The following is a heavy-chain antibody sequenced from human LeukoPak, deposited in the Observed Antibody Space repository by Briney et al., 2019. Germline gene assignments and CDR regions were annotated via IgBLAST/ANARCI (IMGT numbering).Heavy chain of an antibody. V-gene: IGHV1-18*01. J-gene: IGHJ4*02. CDR1: GYTFSNYG. D-gene: IGHD3-22*01. CDR3: AIDIATVVHQD. Sequence: ASVKVSCKTSGYTFSNYGISWVRQARGQGLEWMGWISAYSGNTNYPQKVQGRVTMTTDTSTSTVYMELRSLRSDDTAVYYCAIDIATVVHQDWGQGTLVTVSS. CDR2: ISAYSGNT.